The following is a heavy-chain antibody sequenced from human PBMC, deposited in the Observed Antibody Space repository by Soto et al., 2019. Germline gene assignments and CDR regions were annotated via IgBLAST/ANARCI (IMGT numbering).Heavy chain of an antibody. CDR3: ARGSILDWSITMVRGVNYYGMDV. D-gene: IGHD3-10*01. V-gene: IGHV4-31*03. CDR1: GGSISSGGYY. Sequence: TSETLSLTCTVSGGSISSGGYYWSWIRQHPGKGLEWIGYIYYSGSTYYNPSLKSRVTISVDTSKNQFSLKLSSVTAADTAVYYCARGSILDWSITMVRGVNYYGMDVWGQGTTVTVSS. J-gene: IGHJ6*02. CDR2: IYYSGST.